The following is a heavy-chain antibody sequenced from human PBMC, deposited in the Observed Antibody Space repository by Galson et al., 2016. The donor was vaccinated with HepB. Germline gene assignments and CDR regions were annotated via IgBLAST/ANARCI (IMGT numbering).Heavy chain of an antibody. Sequence: SLRLSCAASGYRFSTYAMNWVRQAPGKALEWLSAINSGGESTYYADSVKGRFTMSRDNSKNTLSLQMNSLRGEDTAVYFCARSAGYCHSGGCNDRVPFDSWGQGTLVTVSS. J-gene: IGHJ4*02. D-gene: IGHD2-15*01. V-gene: IGHV3-23*01. CDR1: GYRFSTYA. CDR3: ARSAGYCHSGGCNDRVPFDS. CDR2: INSGGEST.